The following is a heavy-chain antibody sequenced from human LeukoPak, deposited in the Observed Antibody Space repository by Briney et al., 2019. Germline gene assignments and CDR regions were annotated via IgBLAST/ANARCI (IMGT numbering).Heavy chain of an antibody. J-gene: IGHJ4*02. CDR2: SYWDEDE. CDR1: GFSFSTSGVG. Sequence: SGPTLVKPTQTLTLTCTFSGFSFSTSGVGVGWIRQPPGKALEWLSVSYWDEDERYTPSLKSRLTINKDTSKNQVVLTMTNMDPVDTATYYCARSPYYDILTGSRGTFDYWGRGILVTVSS. D-gene: IGHD3-9*01. CDR3: ARSPYYDILTGSRGTFDY. V-gene: IGHV2-5*02.